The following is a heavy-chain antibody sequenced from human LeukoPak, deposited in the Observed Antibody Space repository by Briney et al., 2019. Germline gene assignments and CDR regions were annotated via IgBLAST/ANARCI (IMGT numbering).Heavy chain of an antibody. J-gene: IGHJ3*01. V-gene: IGHV3-11*04. CDR1: GFTFSDYY. Sequence: GGSLRLSCAASGFTFSDYYMSWIRQAPGKGLEWVSYISSSGSTIYYADSVRGRFTVSRDNAKSSLYLQMNSLRAEDTAVYYCAKLGDSGDAFDFWGQGTMVTVSS. CDR2: ISSSGSTI. D-gene: IGHD3-3*01. CDR3: AKLGDSGDAFDF.